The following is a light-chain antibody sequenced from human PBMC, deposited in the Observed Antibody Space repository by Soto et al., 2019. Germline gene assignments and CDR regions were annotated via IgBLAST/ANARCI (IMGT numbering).Light chain of an antibody. J-gene: IGKJ5*01. V-gene: IGKV1-39*01. CDR2: GAK. CDR1: QAISNY. CDR3: QQSYSTPQIT. Sequence: DIQMTQSPSFVSASVGDRFTITCLASQAISNYLNWYQQKPGKAPNLLIFGAKTLQSGVPSRFSGSGSGTDFTLTISSLQPEDFATYYCQQSYSTPQITFGQGTRLEIK.